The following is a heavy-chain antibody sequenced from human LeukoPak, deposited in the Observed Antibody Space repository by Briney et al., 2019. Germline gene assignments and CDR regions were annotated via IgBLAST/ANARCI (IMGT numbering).Heavy chain of an antibody. CDR2: IYYSGST. V-gene: IGHV4-31*03. CDR1: GGSISSGGYY. J-gene: IGHJ4*02. Sequence: TSQTLSLTRTVSGGSISSGGYYWSWIRQHPGKGLEWIGYIYYSGSTYYNPSLKSRVTISVDTSKNQFSLKLSSVTAADTAVYYCASCSGGSCYSSVWGQGTLVTVSS. CDR3: ASCSGGSCYSSV. D-gene: IGHD2-15*01.